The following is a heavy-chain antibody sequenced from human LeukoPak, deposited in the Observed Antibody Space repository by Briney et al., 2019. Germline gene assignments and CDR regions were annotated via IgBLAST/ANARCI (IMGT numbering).Heavy chain of an antibody. J-gene: IGHJ4*02. D-gene: IGHD1-1*01. CDR2: INHSGST. V-gene: IGHV4-34*01. Sequence: GSLRLSCAASGFTFSSYAMSWIRQPPGKGLEWIGEINHSGSTNYNPSLKSRVTISVDTSKNQFSLKLSSVTAADTAVYYCARPGTRFWGQGTLVTVSS. CDR1: GFTFSSYA. CDR3: ARPGTRF.